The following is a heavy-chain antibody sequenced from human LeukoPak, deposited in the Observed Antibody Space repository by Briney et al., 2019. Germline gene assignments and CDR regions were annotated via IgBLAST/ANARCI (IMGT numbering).Heavy chain of an antibody. J-gene: IGHJ4*02. CDR3: LVTTRSRGFDY. D-gene: IGHD1/OR15-1a*01. Sequence: GGSLRLSCAASGFTVSSNYMSWVRQAPGKGLERVSVIYSGGSTYYADSVKGRFTISRDNPKNSVYLQMSSLRAEDTAVYYCLVTTRSRGFDYWGQGTLVTVSS. CDR2: IYSGGST. CDR1: GFTVSSNY. V-gene: IGHV3-66*01.